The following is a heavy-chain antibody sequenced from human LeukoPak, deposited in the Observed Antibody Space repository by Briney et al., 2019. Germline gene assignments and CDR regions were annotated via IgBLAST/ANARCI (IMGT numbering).Heavy chain of an antibody. CDR3: ARSSYYEGNWFDP. V-gene: IGHV3-48*03. D-gene: IGHD3-10*01. CDR2: ISSSGSTI. CDR1: GFNVNSKY. J-gene: IGHJ5*02. Sequence: GGSLRLSCAASGFNVNSKYMSWVRQAPGKGLEWVSYISSSGSTIYYADSVKGRFTISRDNAKNSLYLQMNSLRAEDTAVYYCARSSYYEGNWFDPWGQGTLVTVSS.